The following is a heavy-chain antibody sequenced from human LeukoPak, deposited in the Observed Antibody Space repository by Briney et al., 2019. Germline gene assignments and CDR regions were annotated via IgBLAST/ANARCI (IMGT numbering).Heavy chain of an antibody. CDR3: ARAPLQVAPLRYYYYYGMDV. D-gene: IGHD5-12*01. V-gene: IGHV6-1*01. Sequence: SQTLSLTCAISGESVSSNSAAWNWIRQSPSGGVEWLGRTYYRSKWYNDYAVSVKSRITINPDTSKNQFSLQLNSVTPEDTAVYYCARAPLQVAPLRYYYYYGMDVWGQGTTVTVSS. CDR2: TYYRSKWYN. CDR1: GESVSSNSAA. J-gene: IGHJ6*02.